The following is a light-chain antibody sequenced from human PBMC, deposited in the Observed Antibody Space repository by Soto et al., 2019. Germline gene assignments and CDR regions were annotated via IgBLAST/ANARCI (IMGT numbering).Light chain of an antibody. CDR2: DTS. V-gene: IGKV3-11*01. CDR3: QQRRDWPPT. J-gene: IGKJ1*01. CDR1: QSTSSY. Sequence: TQCPFTLRASLGARVTITCRASQSTSSYLAWFRQTPGQAPRLLIYDTSIRATGIPARFSGSGSGTDFTLTISSLEAEDFAVYYCQQRRDWPPTFGQGTKVDIK.